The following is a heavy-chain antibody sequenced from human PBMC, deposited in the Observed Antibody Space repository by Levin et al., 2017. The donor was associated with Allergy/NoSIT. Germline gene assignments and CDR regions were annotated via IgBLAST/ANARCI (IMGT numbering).Heavy chain of an antibody. CDR2: ISSRGTNV. D-gene: IGHD6-13*01. CDR1: GFAFSSSV. CDR3: ARVGSSWTFDY. Sequence: LSLTCAASGFAFSSSVMHWVRQAPGKGLEWVAFISSRGTNVLYADAVRGRFTISRDNSKNTLNLEMSSLRPDDTAVYYCARVGSSWTFDYWGQGTVVTVSS. J-gene: IGHJ4*02. V-gene: IGHV3-30-3*01.